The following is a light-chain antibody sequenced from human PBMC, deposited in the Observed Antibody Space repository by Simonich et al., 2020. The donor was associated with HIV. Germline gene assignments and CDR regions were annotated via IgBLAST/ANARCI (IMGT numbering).Light chain of an antibody. CDR3: QQYYSTPIT. Sequence: DIVMTQSPDSLAVSLGERATINCKSSRNILYNSNNKNYLAWYQQKPGQPPNLLIYWASTRESGVPDRFSASGSGTDFTLTISSLQSEDFAVYYCQQYYSTPITFGQGTRLEIK. V-gene: IGKV4-1*01. J-gene: IGKJ5*01. CDR1: RNILYNSNNKNY. CDR2: WAS.